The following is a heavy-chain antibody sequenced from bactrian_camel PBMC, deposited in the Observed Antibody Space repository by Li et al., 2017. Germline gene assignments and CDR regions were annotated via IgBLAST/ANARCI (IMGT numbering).Heavy chain of an antibody. Sequence: HVQLVESGGGSVQAGGSLRLSCAASGFPYSYYSMAWFRQAPGKEREGGAGIDSDGRSRYADSVKGRFTISQDNWKNILYLQMNSLKTEDTAIYYCAADVWEGCGRGSCDYWGRGTQVTVS. CDR3: AADVWEGCGRGSCDY. CDR1: GFPYSYYS. V-gene: IGHV3S53*01. J-gene: IGHJ4*01. CDR2: IDSDGRS. D-gene: IGHD5*01.